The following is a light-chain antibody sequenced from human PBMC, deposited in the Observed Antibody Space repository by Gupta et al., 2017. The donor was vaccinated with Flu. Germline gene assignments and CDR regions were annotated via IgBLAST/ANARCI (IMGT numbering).Light chain of an antibody. Sequence: QSALTQPASVSGSPGQSITISCTGTSSDIGSYNYVSWYQQHPGKAPKLLIYGVTNRPSGVSDRFSGSKSGDTASLTISVPKAEDEADYYCRSGTSSTTVVFGGGTKLTVL. CDR3: RSGTSSTTVV. V-gene: IGLV2-14*01. CDR1: SSDIGSYNY. CDR2: GVT. J-gene: IGLJ2*01.